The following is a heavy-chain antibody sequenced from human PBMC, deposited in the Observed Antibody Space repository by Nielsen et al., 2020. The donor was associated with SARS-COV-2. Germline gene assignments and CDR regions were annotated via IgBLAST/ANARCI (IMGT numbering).Heavy chain of an antibody. CDR1: GFPFDNYA. J-gene: IGHJ4*02. D-gene: IGHD2-2*02. V-gene: IGHV3-74*01. Sequence: GESLKISCAASGFPFDNYAMHWVRRAPGKGLVWVSRINSDGSSTSYADSVKGRFTISRDNAKNTLYLQMNSLRAEDTAVYYCAKSKAYLYYFDYWGQGTLVTVSS. CDR2: INSDGSST. CDR3: AKSKAYLYYFDY.